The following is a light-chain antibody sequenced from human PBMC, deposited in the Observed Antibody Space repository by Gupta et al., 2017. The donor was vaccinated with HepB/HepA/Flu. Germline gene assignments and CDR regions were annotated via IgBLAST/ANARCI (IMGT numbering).Light chain of an antibody. Sequence: QSALTQPASVSGSPGPSITISCTGTSSDVGGYNYVSWYQQHPGKAPKLMIYDVSNRPSGVSNRFSGSKSGNTASLTISGLQAEDEADYYCSSYTSSPYVVFGGGTKLTVL. J-gene: IGLJ2*01. CDR2: DVS. CDR3: SSYTSSPYVV. CDR1: SSDVGGYNY. V-gene: IGLV2-14*01.